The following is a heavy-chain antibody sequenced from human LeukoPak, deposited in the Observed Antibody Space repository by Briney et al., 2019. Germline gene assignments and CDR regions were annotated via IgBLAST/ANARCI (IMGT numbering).Heavy chain of an antibody. Sequence: GGSLRLSCSASGFTFGAYFMHWVRQAPGKGLQYVSSISSNEYDTYYADSVKGRFTISRDNSKDTLFLQMNNLRPEDTAVYYCVKDLNGTWSFDYWGQGTLVTVSS. CDR1: GFTFGAYF. V-gene: IGHV3-64D*06. J-gene: IGHJ4*02. CDR3: VKDLNGTWSFDY. D-gene: IGHD2-8*01. CDR2: ISSNEYDT.